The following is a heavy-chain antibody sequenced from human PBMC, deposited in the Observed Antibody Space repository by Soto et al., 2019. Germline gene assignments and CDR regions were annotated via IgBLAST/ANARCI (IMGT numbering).Heavy chain of an antibody. CDR2: IKSKTDGGTT. D-gene: IGHD3-22*01. CDR1: GFTFSNAW. Sequence: SLRLSCASSGFTFSNAWMSWVRQAPGKGLEWVGRIKSKTDGGTTDYAAPVKGRFTISRDDSKNTLYLQMNSLKTEDTAVYYCTTEIDYYDSSGYYPDAGYFQHWGQGTLVTVSS. V-gene: IGHV3-15*01. CDR3: TTEIDYYDSSGYYPDAGYFQH. J-gene: IGHJ1*01.